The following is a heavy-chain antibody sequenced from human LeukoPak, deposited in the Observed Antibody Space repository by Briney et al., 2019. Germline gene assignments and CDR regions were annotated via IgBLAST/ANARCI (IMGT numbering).Heavy chain of an antibody. J-gene: IGHJ4*02. D-gene: IGHD4-23*01. CDR1: GYTFTDYY. V-gene: IGHV1-69*05. CDR3: ARDPGFYGGNSFVFYY. CDR2: IIPIFGTA. Sequence: SVKVSCKASGYTFTDYYIQWVRQAPGQGLEWMGRIIPIFGTANYAQKFQGRVTITTDESTSTAYMELSSLRSEDTAVYYCARDPGFYGGNSFVFYYWGQGTLVTVSS.